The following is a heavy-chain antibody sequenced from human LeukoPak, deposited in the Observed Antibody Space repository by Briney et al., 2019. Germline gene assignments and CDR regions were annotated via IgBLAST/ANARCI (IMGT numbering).Heavy chain of an antibody. J-gene: IGHJ4*02. D-gene: IGHD4/OR15-4a*01. V-gene: IGHV3-48*03. CDR2: ISTSGNTI. CDR3: ARRAGAYSHPYDY. CDR1: GFTFSIYE. Sequence: PGGSLRLSCAASGFTFSIYEMNWVRQAPGKGLEWLSHISTSGNTIHYANSVEGRFTISRDDAKNSLYLQMNSLRAEDTAVYYCARRAGAYSHPYDYWGQGTLVTVSS.